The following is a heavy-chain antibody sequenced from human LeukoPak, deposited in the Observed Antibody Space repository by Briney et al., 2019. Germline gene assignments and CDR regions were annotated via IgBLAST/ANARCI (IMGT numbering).Heavy chain of an antibody. Sequence: HPGGSLRLSCAASGFTFSSYSMSWVRQAAGEGLEWVSGISGSGGSTFHADSVKGRFTISRDNSKNTLYLQMDSLRVEDTAVYYCAKGNSTEYGNWYYDPWGRGSLVTVSS. CDR1: GFTFSSYS. J-gene: IGHJ2*01. CDR2: ISGSGGST. CDR3: AKGNSTEYGNWYYDP. D-gene: IGHD2/OR15-2a*01. V-gene: IGHV3-23*01.